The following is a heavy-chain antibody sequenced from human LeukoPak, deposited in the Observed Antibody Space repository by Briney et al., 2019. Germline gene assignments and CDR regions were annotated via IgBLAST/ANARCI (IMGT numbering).Heavy chain of an antibody. CDR3: ARSLIRFLEWLSN. V-gene: IGHV1-69*05. CDR2: IMPIFGTA. CDR1: GGTFRTYA. D-gene: IGHD3-3*01. J-gene: IGHJ4*02. Sequence: ASVKASCRASGGTFRTYAISWVRQAPGQGLEWMGGIMPIFGTANYAQKFQGRVTITTDESTSTAYMELSSLRSEDTAVYYCARSLIRFLEWLSNWGQGTLVTVSS.